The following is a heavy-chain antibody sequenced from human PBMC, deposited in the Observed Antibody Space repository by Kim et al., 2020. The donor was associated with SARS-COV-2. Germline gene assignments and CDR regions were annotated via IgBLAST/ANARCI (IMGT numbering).Heavy chain of an antibody. CDR3: AKDQPPQWELPHTLGAMDV. J-gene: IGHJ6*02. CDR1: GFTFSSYG. D-gene: IGHD1-26*01. V-gene: IGHV3-33*06. Sequence: GGSLRLSCAASGFTFSSYGMHWVRQAPGKGLEWVAVIWYDGSNKYYADSVKGRFTISRDNSKNTLYLQMNSLRAEDTAVYYCAKDQPPQWELPHTLGAMDVWGQGTTVTVSS. CDR2: IWYDGSNK.